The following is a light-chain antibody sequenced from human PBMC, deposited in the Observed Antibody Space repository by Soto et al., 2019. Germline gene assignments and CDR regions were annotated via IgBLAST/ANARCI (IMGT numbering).Light chain of an antibody. CDR3: QLYNSFAHT. J-gene: IGKJ2*01. Sequence: DIQMTQSPSTLSASVGDRVTITCRASQSISTWLAWYQQKPGKAPKLLIYDASSLHSGVPSRFSGSGSGTDFTLTITSLQPGDFATYYCQLYNSFAHTFGQGTKLEIK. V-gene: IGKV1-5*01. CDR1: QSISTW. CDR2: DAS.